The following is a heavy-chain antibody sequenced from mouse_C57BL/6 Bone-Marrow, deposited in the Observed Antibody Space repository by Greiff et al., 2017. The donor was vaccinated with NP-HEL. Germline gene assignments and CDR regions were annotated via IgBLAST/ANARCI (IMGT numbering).Heavy chain of an antibody. V-gene: IGHV1-74*01. Sequence: VQLQQPGAELVKPGASVKVSCTASGYTFTSYWMHWVKQRPGQGLEWIGRIHPSDSDTNYNQKFKGKATLTVDKSSSTAYMQLSSLTSEDSAVYYCAITVVATNYTMDYWGQGTSVTVSS. J-gene: IGHJ4*01. CDR2: IHPSDSDT. D-gene: IGHD1-1*01. CDR1: GYTFTSYW. CDR3: AITVVATNYTMDY.